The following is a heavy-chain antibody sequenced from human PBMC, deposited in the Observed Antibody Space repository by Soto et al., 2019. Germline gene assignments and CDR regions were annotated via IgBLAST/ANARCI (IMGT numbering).Heavy chain of an antibody. CDR1: GYPISSGYY. J-gene: IGHJ4*02. CDR3: ARRHSSSWYGLDY. D-gene: IGHD6-13*01. Sequence: SETLSLTCAVSGYPISSGYYWGWIRQSPGKGLEWIGSIYHSGSTYYNPSLKSRVTISVDTSKNQFSLKLSSVTAADTAMYYCARRHSSSWYGLDYWGQGTLVTVSS. V-gene: IGHV4-38-2*01. CDR2: IYHSGST.